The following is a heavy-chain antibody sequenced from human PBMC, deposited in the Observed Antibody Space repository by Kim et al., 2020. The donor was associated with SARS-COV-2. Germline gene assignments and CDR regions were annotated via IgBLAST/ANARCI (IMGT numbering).Heavy chain of an antibody. J-gene: IGHJ6*02. D-gene: IGHD5-12*01. CDR3: ARDRAKWLRFYGMDV. CDR2: IWYDGSNK. Sequence: GGSLRLSCAASGFTFSSYGMHWVRQAPGKGLEWVAVIWYDGSNKYYADSVKGRFTISRDNSKNTLYLQMNSLRAEDTAVYYCARDRAKWLRFYGMDVWGQGTTVTVSS. CDR1: GFTFSSYG. V-gene: IGHV3-33*01.